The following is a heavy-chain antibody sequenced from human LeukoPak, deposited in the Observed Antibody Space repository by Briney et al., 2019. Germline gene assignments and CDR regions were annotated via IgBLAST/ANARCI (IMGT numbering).Heavy chain of an antibody. CDR2: INHSGST. CDR3: ARALEYYYDSSGGYFDY. Sequence: SETLSLTCTVSGGSISSYYWSWIRQPPGKGLEWIGEINHSGSTNYNPSLKSRVTISVDTSKNQFSLKLSSVTAADTAVYYCARALEYYYDSSGGYFDYWGQGTLVTVSS. V-gene: IGHV4-34*01. D-gene: IGHD3-22*01. J-gene: IGHJ4*02. CDR1: GGSISSYY.